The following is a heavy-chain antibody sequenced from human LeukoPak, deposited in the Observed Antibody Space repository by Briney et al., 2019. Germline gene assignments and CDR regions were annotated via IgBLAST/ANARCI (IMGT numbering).Heavy chain of an antibody. D-gene: IGHD2-8*01. V-gene: IGHV4-39*07. Sequence: SETLSLTCTISDDSISNNRYFWAWIRQPPGKGLEWIGSINYSGRTYYNPSLKTRVTISVDTSKNQFSLKLSSVTAADTAVYYCAREADIVLFLADSWGQGTLVTVSS. CDR3: AREADIVLFLADS. CDR1: DDSISNNRYF. CDR2: INYSGRT. J-gene: IGHJ4*02.